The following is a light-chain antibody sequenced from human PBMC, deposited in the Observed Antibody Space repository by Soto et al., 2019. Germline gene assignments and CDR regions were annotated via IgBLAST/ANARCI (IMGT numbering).Light chain of an antibody. Sequence: QSAPTQPRSVSGSPGQSVTISCTGTSSDVGGYNYVYWYQHHPRKAPKLLNYDVSNRPSGVPDRFSGSKSGNTASLTSSVLQDEDEADYYCCAYAGSYVFGTGTKVTVL. J-gene: IGLJ1*01. CDR2: DVS. V-gene: IGLV2-11*01. CDR1: SSDVGGYNY. CDR3: CAYAGSYV.